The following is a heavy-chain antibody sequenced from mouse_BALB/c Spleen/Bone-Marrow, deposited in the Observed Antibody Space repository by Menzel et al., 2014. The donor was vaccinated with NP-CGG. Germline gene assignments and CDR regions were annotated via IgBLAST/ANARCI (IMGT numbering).Heavy chain of an antibody. CDR3: GGVRLDY. CDR2: INPYNGDT. Sequence: VQLQQPGPELVKPGASVKISCKASGYSFTGYFMNRVKQSHGKSLEWIGRINPYNGDTFYNQKFKGKATLTVDKSSSTAHMELLSLTSEDSAAYYCGGVRLDYWGQGTTLTVSS. J-gene: IGHJ2*01. CDR1: GYSFTGYF. V-gene: IGHV1-37*01. D-gene: IGHD2-14*01.